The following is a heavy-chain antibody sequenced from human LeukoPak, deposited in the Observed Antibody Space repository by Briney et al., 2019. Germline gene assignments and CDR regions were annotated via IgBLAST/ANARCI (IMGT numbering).Heavy chain of an antibody. J-gene: IGHJ6*03. CDR2: ITTSSSYT. Sequence: PGGSLRFSCEASGFSFSSYNMDWVRQTPGKGLEWISSITTSSSYTFYADSVKGRFTISRDNARNSLYLQMNSLRAEDTAVYYCARDRAGTTLIRHHDYYYMDVWGKGTTVTVSS. D-gene: IGHD1-1*01. V-gene: IGHV3-21*01. CDR1: GFSFSSYN. CDR3: ARDRAGTTLIRHHDYYYMDV.